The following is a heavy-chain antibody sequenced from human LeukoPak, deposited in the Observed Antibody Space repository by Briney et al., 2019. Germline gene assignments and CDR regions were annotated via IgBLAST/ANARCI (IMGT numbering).Heavy chain of an antibody. CDR3: VREDSSGWSFDY. CDR2: ISYDGSNK. V-gene: IGHV3-30-3*01. Sequence: GGSLRLSCAASGFTFSSYAMHWVRQAPGKGLEWVAVISYDGSNKYYADSVKGRFTISRDNAKNTVYLQMRSLRAEDTAVYYCVREDSSGWSFDYWGQGTLVTVTS. CDR1: GFTFSSYA. D-gene: IGHD6-19*01. J-gene: IGHJ4*02.